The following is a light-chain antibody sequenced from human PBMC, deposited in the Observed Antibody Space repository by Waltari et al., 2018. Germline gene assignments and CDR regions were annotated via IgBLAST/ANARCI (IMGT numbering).Light chain of an antibody. CDR1: QSISSS. J-gene: IGKJ2*01. Sequence: DIQMTQSPSSLSASAGDRVTITCRANQSISSSLNWDQQKPGKAPKLLIHVASSLQTGVPSRFSGSGSGTDFTLTISSLQPEDFATYYCQQSYTTPFTFGQGTKLEI. V-gene: IGKV1-39*01. CDR2: VAS. CDR3: QQSYTTPFT.